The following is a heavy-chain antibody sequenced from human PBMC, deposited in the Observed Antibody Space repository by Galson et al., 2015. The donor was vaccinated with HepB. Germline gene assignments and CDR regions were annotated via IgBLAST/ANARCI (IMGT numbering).Heavy chain of an antibody. J-gene: IGHJ5*02. CDR3: ARDLGYYDFWSGYLPHNWFDP. Sequence: SLRLSCAASGFTFSSYWMSWVRQAPGKGLEWVANIKQDGSEKYYVDSVKGRFTISRDNAKDSLYLQTNSLRAEDTAVYYCARDLGYYDFWSGYLPHNWFDPWGQGTLVTVSS. D-gene: IGHD3-3*01. V-gene: IGHV3-7*03. CDR1: GFTFSSYW. CDR2: IKQDGSEK.